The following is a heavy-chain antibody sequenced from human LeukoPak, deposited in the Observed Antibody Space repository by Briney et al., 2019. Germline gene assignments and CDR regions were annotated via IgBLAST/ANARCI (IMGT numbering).Heavy chain of an antibody. CDR1: GGSISSSSHH. J-gene: IGHJ4*02. CDR3: VRHDGRGGSTMGALDS. D-gene: IGHD5/OR15-5a*01. V-gene: IGHV4-39*01. CDR2: IYSGRTT. Sequence: PSETLSLTCTVSGGSISSSSHHWGWIRQSPGKGLEWIGSIYSGRTTYYNPSLNNRVTISVVTSKNQFSLQLNSVTAADTSVYYCVRHDGRGGSTMGALDSWGQGSLVTVSS.